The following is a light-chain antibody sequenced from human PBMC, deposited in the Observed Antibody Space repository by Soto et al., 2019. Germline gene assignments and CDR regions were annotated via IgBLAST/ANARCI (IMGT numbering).Light chain of an antibody. CDR1: QSISNY. J-gene: IGKJ1*01. CDR3: QQSYSSPPT. V-gene: IGKV1-39*01. CDR2: AAS. Sequence: DIQMTQSPSSLSASVGDRVTITCRASQSISNYLNWYQQKPGKAPKLLIFAASSLQSGVPSRFSGSRSGPDFTLTISSLQPEDFATYYCQQSYSSPPTFGQGTKVDNK.